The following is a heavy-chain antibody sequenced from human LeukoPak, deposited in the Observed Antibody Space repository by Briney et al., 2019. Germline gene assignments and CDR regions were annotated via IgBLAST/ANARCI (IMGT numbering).Heavy chain of an antibody. CDR1: GFTFNNFW. D-gene: IGHD3/OR15-3a*01. Sequence: GGSLRLFCAASGFTFNNFWMHWVRQAPGQGLVWVSRINNKGTETVYADSVKGRFTISRDNAKNTLYLQMNSLRAEDTAIYYCVRGSFGPDIWGQGTMVTVSS. J-gene: IGHJ3*02. CDR2: INNKGTET. V-gene: IGHV3-74*01. CDR3: VRGSFGPDI.